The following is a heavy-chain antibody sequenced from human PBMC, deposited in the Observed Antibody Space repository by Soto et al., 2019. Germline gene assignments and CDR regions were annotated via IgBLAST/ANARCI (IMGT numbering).Heavy chain of an antibody. V-gene: IGHV4-34*01. CDR1: GGSFSGYY. CDR2: INHSGST. CDR3: ARGFKARSSWYGWYYFDY. Sequence: SETLSLTCAVYGGSFSGYYWSWIRQPPGKGLEWIGEINHSGSTNYNPSLKSRVTISVDTSKNQFSLKLSSVTAADTAVYYCARGFKARSSWYGWYYFDYWGQGTLVTVSS. D-gene: IGHD6-13*01. J-gene: IGHJ4*02.